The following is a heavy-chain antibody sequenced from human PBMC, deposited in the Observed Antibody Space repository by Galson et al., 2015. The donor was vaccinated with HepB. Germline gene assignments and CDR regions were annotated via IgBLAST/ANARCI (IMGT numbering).Heavy chain of an antibody. CDR1: GGSISSGGYY. J-gene: IGHJ3*02. Sequence: LSLTCTVSGGSISSGGYYWSWIRQHPGKGLEWIGYIYYSGSTYYNPSLKSRVTISVDTSKNQFSLKLSSVTAADTAVYYCASLDYGDTHAFDIWGQGTMVTVSS. D-gene: IGHD4-17*01. V-gene: IGHV4-31*03. CDR3: ASLDYGDTHAFDI. CDR2: IYYSGST.